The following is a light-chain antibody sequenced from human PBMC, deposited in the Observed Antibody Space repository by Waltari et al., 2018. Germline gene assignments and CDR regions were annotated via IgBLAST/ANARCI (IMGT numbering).Light chain of an antibody. Sequence: QSALTQPASVSGSTGQSITISCTGTSSDVGGYNSVSWYQQQPGQAPKLMIDDVTKSPSAGSHRCSCSNSGNTAAVTISGLQAEDEADYYCNSHTSGSALWVFGGGTKLTVL. J-gene: IGLJ3*02. CDR2: DVT. CDR1: SSDVGGYNS. CDR3: NSHTSGSALWV. V-gene: IGLV2-14*01.